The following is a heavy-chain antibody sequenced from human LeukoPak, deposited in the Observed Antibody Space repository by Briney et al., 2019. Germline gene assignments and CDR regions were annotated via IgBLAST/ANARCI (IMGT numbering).Heavy chain of an antibody. D-gene: IGHD2-15*01. J-gene: IGHJ6*02. Sequence: PGGSLRLSCVASGFTFSDYTMKWVRQAPGKGLEWVSTFSRSSDIYYADSVKGRFTISRDSVKNSLYLQMNSLRDEDTAVYYCARSPGYCRGGSCYYYYAMDVWGQGTTVTVSS. CDR3: ARSPGYCRGGSCYYYYAMDV. CDR1: GFTFSDYT. CDR2: FSRSSDI. V-gene: IGHV3-69-1*01.